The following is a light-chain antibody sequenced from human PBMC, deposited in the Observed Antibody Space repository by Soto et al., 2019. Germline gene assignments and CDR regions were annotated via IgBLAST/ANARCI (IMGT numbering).Light chain of an antibody. CDR1: QDISKD. Sequence: AIQMTQSPTSLSASVGDRVIITCRASQDISKDLGCHQQKPGKASSFLTYSATSTQSGVPSTFSGSGFGTDFTLTISSLQPEDFATYYCLQDHDYPRTFGQGTKVEF. CDR3: LQDHDYPRT. CDR2: SAT. J-gene: IGKJ1*01. V-gene: IGKV1-6*01.